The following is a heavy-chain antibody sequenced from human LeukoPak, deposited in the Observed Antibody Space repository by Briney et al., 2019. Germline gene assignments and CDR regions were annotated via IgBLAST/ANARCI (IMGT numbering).Heavy chain of an antibody. V-gene: IGHV3-48*03. CDR2: IRISGDKI. J-gene: IGHJ6*02. CDR1: GFAFSSYH. CDR3: ERDGTTVTTNYFSAMDV. D-gene: IGHD4-17*01. Sequence: GGSLRPSWAASGFAFSSYHMKCVRQAAGRWLEWVLYIRISGDKINYAASVTGRSTIARDNTKSSLYLQMNSVTGEHTAVYQGERDGTTVTTNYFSAMDVWGQGTTVTVSS.